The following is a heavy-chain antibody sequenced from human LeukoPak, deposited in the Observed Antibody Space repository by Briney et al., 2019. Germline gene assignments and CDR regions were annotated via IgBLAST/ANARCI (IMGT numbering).Heavy chain of an antibody. J-gene: IGHJ3*01. D-gene: IGHD1-1*01. CDR2: INPKRGGT. CDR3: ASGWKSAFDF. CDR1: GYTVTAYY. Sequence: ASVRVSCKASGYTVTAYYMHWVRQAPGLGPEWMGWINPKRGGTHYAQKSQDSVTMTRDTSINTAYMELTNLTSDDTAVYYCASGWKSAFDFWGQGTMVTVSS. V-gene: IGHV1-2*02.